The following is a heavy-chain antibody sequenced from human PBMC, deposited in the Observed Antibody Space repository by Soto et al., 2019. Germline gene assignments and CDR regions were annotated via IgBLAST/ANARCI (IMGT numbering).Heavy chain of an antibody. D-gene: IGHD2-21*02. J-gene: IGHJ4*02. CDR3: ARLAYCGGDCYSGGGVYHFDY. Sequence: ESLNISFTGSGYSFTSYWISWVRQMPGKGLEWMGRIDPSDSYTNYSPSFQGHVTISADKSISTAYLQWSSLKASDTAMYYCARLAYCGGDCYSGGGVYHFDYWGQGTLVTVYS. CDR1: GYSFTSYW. V-gene: IGHV5-10-1*01. CDR2: IDPSDSYT.